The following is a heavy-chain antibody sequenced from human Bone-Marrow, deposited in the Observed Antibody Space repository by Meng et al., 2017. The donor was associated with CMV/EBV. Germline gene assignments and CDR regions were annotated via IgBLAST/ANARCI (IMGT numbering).Heavy chain of an antibody. D-gene: IGHD4-17*01. CDR3: ARVLFFGDPFDY. CDR1: GYNFIGYH. CDR2: INPSSGVT. Sequence: ASVKVSCKASGYNFIGYHIHWVRQAPGQGLEWMGWINPSSGVTKYAQRFQGRVTMTRDTSISTAHMELSSLRSDDTAAYYCARVLFFGDPFDYWGQGTLVTVSS. J-gene: IGHJ4*02. V-gene: IGHV1-2*02.